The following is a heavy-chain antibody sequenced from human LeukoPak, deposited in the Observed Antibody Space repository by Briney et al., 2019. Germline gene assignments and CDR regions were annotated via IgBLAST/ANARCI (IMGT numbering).Heavy chain of an antibody. D-gene: IGHD3-10*01. CDR3: ARDRYYGSWNWIDP. J-gene: IGHJ5*02. V-gene: IGHV3-48*03. CDR2: ISSGAGTI. CDR1: GFTLSNYE. Sequence: GGSLRLSCAASGFTLSNYEVNWVRQAPGKGLEWVSCISSGAGTIYYADSVNGRFTISRDNAKNSLYLQMNSLRAEDPATYYCARDRYYGSWNWIDPWGQGTLVTVSS.